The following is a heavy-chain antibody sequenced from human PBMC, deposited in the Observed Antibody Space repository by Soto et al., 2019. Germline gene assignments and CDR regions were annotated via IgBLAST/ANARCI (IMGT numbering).Heavy chain of an antibody. Sequence: ASVKVSCKASGYTFTSYDSNWVRQATGQGLEWMGWMNPNSGNTGYAQKFQGRVTMTRNTSISTAYMELSSLRSEDTAVYYCAVTLGYCSSTSCFRYYFDYWGQGTLVTVSS. CDR2: MNPNSGNT. V-gene: IGHV1-8*01. D-gene: IGHD2-2*01. CDR3: AVTLGYCSSTSCFRYYFDY. CDR1: GYTFTSYD. J-gene: IGHJ4*02.